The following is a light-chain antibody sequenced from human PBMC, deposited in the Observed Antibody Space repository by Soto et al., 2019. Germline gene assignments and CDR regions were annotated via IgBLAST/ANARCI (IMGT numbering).Light chain of an antibody. V-gene: IGLV2-14*01. J-gene: IGLJ1*01. CDR3: SAYTSSSXLDV. CDR2: EVS. Sequence: QSLLTQPASVSGSPGQSITISCTGTSSDVGGYNYVSWYQQHPGKAPKLMIYEVSNRPSGFSNRFYGSKSGNTASLTISGLQDEDEDDYYCSAYTSSSXLDVFGTGTKVXV. CDR1: SSDVGGYNY.